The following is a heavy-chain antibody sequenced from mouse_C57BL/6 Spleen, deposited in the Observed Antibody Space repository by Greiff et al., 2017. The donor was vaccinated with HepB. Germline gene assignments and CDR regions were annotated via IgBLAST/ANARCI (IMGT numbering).Heavy chain of an antibody. CDR2: IYPGSGNT. J-gene: IGHJ2*01. CDR1: GYSFTSYY. CDR3: ARSGDYDVPDY. Sequence: QVQLQQSGPELVKPGASVKISCKASGYSFTSYYIHWVKQRPGQGLEWIGWIYPGSGNTKYNEKFKGKATLTADTSSSTAYMQLSSLTSEDSAVYYCARSGDYDVPDYWGQGTTLTVSS. D-gene: IGHD2-4*01. V-gene: IGHV1-66*01.